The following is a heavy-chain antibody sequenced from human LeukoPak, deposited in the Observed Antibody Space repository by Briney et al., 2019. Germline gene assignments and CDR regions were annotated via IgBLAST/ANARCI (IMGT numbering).Heavy chain of an antibody. Sequence: ASGFTFXSXXXXGXRXXXXKXXXWVSYISGSSSTIYYADSVKGRFTISRDNAKNSLYLQMNSLRAEDTAVYYRASAQLEDAFDIWGQGTMVTVPS. D-gene: IGHD1-1*01. CDR3: ASAQLEDAFDI. J-gene: IGHJ3*02. V-gene: IGHV3-48*01. CDR1: GFTFXSXX. CDR2: ISGSSSTI.